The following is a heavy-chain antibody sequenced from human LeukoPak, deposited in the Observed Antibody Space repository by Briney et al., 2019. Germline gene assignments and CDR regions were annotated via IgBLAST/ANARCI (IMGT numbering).Heavy chain of an antibody. D-gene: IGHD2-15*01. V-gene: IGHV4-4*07. CDR2: IYTSGST. J-gene: IGHJ4*02. CDR3: AAGRRSLLDY. CDR1: GGSISSYY. Sequence: PSETLSLTCTVSGGSISSYYWSWIRQPAGKGLEWIGRIYTSGSTNHNPSLKSRVTMSVDTFKNQFSLKLSSVTAADTAVYYCAAGRRSLLDYWGQGTLVTVSS.